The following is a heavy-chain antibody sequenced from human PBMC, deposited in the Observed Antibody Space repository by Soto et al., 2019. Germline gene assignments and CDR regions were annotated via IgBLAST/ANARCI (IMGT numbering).Heavy chain of an antibody. V-gene: IGHV4-30-4*01. D-gene: IGHD2-15*01. Sequence: QVQLQEAGPGLVKPSQTLSLTCTVSGGSISSGDYYWSWIRQPPGKGLEWIGYIYYSGSTYYNPSLKSRVTISVDTSKIQFSLKLSSVTAADTAVYYCARKRPDVARLDPWGQGTLVTVSS. J-gene: IGHJ5*02. CDR3: ARKRPDVARLDP. CDR2: IYYSGST. CDR1: GGSISSGDYY.